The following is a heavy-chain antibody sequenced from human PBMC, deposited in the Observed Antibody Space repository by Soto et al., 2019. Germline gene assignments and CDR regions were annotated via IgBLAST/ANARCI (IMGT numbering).Heavy chain of an antibody. D-gene: IGHD3-3*01. V-gene: IGHV3-21*01. CDR2: ISSSSSYI. CDR1: GFTFSSYA. J-gene: IGHJ6*02. CDR3: ARSTGIFGVVSPYYYYGMDV. Sequence: GGSLRLSCAASGFTFSSYAMSWVRQAPGKGLEWVSSISSSSSYIYYADSVKGRFTISRDNAKNSLYLQMNSLRAEDTAVYYCARSTGIFGVVSPYYYYGMDVWGQGTTVTVSS.